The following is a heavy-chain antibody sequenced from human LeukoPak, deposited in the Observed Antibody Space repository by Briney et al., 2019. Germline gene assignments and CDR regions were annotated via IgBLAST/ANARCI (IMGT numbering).Heavy chain of an antibody. J-gene: IGHJ5*02. CDR3: ARAVPAAIRGNWFDP. D-gene: IGHD2-2*02. CDR2: IIPIFGTA. Sequence: SVKVSCKASGGTFSSCAISWVRQAPGQGLEWMGGIIPIFGTANYAQKFQGRVTITADESTSTAYMELSSLRSEDTAVYYCARAVPAAIRGNWFDPWGQGTLVTVSS. CDR1: GGTFSSCA. V-gene: IGHV1-69*01.